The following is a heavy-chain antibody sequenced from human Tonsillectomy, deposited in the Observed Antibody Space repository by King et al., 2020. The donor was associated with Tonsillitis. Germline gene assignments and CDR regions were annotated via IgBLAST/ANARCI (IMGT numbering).Heavy chain of an antibody. V-gene: IGHV5-51*01. CDR3: ARSAFDSSVYFSYYFDS. Sequence: VQLVVSGAEVKKPGESLKISCNGSGYSFTSYWIAWVRQTPGKGLEWMGIIYPDDSDTRYSPSFQGHVTISADQSNRSAYLQLSSLKATDSAMYYCARSAFDSSVYFSYYFDSWGQGTLVTVSS. D-gene: IGHD3-22*01. CDR2: IYPDDSDT. J-gene: IGHJ4*02. CDR1: GYSFTSYW.